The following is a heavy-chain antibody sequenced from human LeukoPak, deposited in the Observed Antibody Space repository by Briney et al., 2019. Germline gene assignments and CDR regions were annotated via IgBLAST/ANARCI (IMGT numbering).Heavy chain of an antibody. J-gene: IGHJ4*02. CDR3: ARGEVSASLYYFDF. Sequence: ASVKVSCKTSGCTFTTYGVSWVRQAPGQGLEWMGWVSGHTANTNYAERFQGRVTMTTDTSTSTVYLELTSLRSDDTAVYYCARGEVSASLYYFDFWGQGTLVTVS. V-gene: IGHV1-18*01. CDR2: VSGHTANT. D-gene: IGHD2-2*01. CDR1: GCTFTTYG.